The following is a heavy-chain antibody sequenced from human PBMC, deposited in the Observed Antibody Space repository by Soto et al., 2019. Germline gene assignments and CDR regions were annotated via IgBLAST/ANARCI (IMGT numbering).Heavy chain of an antibody. CDR3: ARGRVYYGSIDY. D-gene: IGHD3-10*01. V-gene: IGHV4-34*01. Sequence: PSETLSLTCAVYGGSFSGYYWSWIRQPPGKGLEWIGEINHSGSTNYNPSLKSRVTISVDTSKNQFSLKLSSVTAADTAVYYCARGRVYYGSIDYWGQGTLVTVSS. CDR2: INHSGST. J-gene: IGHJ4*02. CDR1: GGSFSGYY.